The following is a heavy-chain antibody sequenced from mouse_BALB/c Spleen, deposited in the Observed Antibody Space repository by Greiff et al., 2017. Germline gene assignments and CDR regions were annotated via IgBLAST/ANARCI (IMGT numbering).Heavy chain of an antibody. V-gene: IGHV14-1*02. Sequence: EVKLVESGAELVRPGALVKLSCKASGFNIKDYYMHWVKQRPEQGLEWIGWIDPENGNTIYDPKFQGKASITADTSSNTAYLQLSSLTSEDTAVYYCARSGTPEGFAYWGQGTLVTVSA. D-gene: IGHD1-3*01. CDR1: GFNIKDYY. CDR3: ARSGTPEGFAY. CDR2: IDPENGNT. J-gene: IGHJ3*01.